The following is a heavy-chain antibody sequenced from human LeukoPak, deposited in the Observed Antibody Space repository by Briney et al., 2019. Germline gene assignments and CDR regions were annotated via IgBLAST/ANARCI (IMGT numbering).Heavy chain of an antibody. CDR1: GFTFSSYA. CDR3: AKMKGHPLPKYYMDV. CDR2: ISDSGDNT. J-gene: IGHJ6*01. V-gene: IGHV3-23*01. Sequence: GGSLRLSCAASGFTFSSYAMHWVRRTPGKGLEWVSGISDSGDNTLYADSVKGRFTISRDNSKNTLYLEMNSLRAEDTAIYYCAKMKGHPLPKYYMDVWGQGTTVTVSS. D-gene: IGHD1-26*01.